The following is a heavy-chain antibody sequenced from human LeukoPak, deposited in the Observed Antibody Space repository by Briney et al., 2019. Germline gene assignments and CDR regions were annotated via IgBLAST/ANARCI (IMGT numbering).Heavy chain of an antibody. V-gene: IGHV4-34*01. CDR2: INPSGSA. Sequence: SETLSLTCAVYGGSFSGYYWSWIRQPPGKGLEWIGEINPSGSANYNPSLKSRVTISVDTSKNQFSLKLNSVTAADTAVYYCARGLEWNVKNWGQGTLVTVSS. J-gene: IGHJ4*02. CDR1: GGSFSGYY. CDR3: ARGLEWNVKN. D-gene: IGHD1-1*01.